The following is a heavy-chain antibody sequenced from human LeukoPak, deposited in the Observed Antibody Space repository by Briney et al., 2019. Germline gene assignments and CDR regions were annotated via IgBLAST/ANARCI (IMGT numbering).Heavy chain of an antibody. V-gene: IGHV1-18*01. Sequence: GASVKVSCKASGYTFTSYGISRVRQAPGQGLEWMGWISAYNGNTNYAQKLQGRVTMTTDTSTSTAYMELRSLRSDDTAVYYCARDIPFRVVVPGVYYYMDVWGKGTTVTVSS. D-gene: IGHD2-2*01. CDR1: GYTFTSYG. J-gene: IGHJ6*03. CDR2: ISAYNGNT. CDR3: ARDIPFRVVVPGVYYYMDV.